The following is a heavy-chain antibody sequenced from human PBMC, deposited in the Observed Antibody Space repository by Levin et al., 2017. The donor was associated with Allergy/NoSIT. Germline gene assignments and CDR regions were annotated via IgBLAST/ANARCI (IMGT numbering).Heavy chain of an antibody. J-gene: IGHJ6*02. CDR3: GRDMDV. CDR1: RFTFSTYW. Sequence: GGSLRLSCVASRFTFSTYWMSWVRQAPGKGLEWVANINQDGSEKNYVDSVRGRFTISRDNAKNSLYLQMNSLRAEDTAVYYCGRDMDVWGQGTTVTVSS. CDR2: INQDGSEK. V-gene: IGHV3-7*01.